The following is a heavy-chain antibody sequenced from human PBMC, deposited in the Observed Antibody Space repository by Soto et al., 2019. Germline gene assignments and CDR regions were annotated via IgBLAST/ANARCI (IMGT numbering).Heavy chain of an antibody. CDR1: GFTFSSYS. V-gene: IGHV3-23*01. Sequence: DVRLLESGGGLVQPGGSLRLSCAASGFTFSSYSMSWVRQAPGKGLEWVSTIGTSACTYYGDSVRGRFTISRDNSRNTLYLQMNSLRAEDTAVYYCADLSRYCTSSNCDWGQGTLVTVSS. D-gene: IGHD2-2*01. CDR3: ADLSRYCTSSNCD. J-gene: IGHJ4*02. CDR2: IGTSACT.